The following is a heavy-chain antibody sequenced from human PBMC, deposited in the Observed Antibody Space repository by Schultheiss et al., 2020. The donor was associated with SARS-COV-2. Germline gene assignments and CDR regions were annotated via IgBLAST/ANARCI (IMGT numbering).Heavy chain of an antibody. CDR2: ISSSSSYI. CDR1: GFTFSSYS. D-gene: IGHD4-23*01. CDR3: ARDKGGGNEDDYYYGMDV. V-gene: IGHV3-21*01. Sequence: GESLKISCAASGFTFSSYSMNWVRQAPGKGLEWVSSISSSSSYIYYADSVKGRFTISRDNAKNSLYLQMNSLRAEDTAVYYCARDKGGGNEDDYYYGMDVWGQGTTVTVSS. J-gene: IGHJ6*02.